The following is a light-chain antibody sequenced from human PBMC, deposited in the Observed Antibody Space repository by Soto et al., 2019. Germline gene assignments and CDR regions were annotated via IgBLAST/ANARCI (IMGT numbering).Light chain of an antibody. CDR2: GTS. V-gene: IGKV3-20*01. CDR1: QSVSNND. CDR3: QHYGSSSWT. Sequence: EIVLTQSPGTLSLSPGERATLSCRAIQSVSNNDLVWYQQQPGQAPRLLXYGTSSXXTGIPDRFSGSGSGTDLTLSISRLEPEDFAVYFCQHYGSSSWTFGRGTKVDIK. J-gene: IGKJ1*01.